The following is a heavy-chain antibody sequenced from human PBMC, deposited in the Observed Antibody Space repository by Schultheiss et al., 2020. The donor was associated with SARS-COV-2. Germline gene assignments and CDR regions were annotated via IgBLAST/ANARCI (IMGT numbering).Heavy chain of an antibody. CDR3: ARDRTLPGY. Sequence: GGSLRLSCTASGFTFSDAWMNWVRQAPGKGLEWVGRIKSTTNGGTTDYAAPVKGRFTISRDNSKNTLYLQMNSLRAEDTAVYYCARDRTLPGYWGQGTLVTVSS. D-gene: IGHD1-14*01. CDR2: IKSTTNGGTT. J-gene: IGHJ4*02. V-gene: IGHV3-15*01. CDR1: GFTFSDAW.